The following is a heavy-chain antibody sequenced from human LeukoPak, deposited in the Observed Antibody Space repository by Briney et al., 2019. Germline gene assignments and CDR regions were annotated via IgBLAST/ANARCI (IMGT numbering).Heavy chain of an antibody. D-gene: IGHD6-19*01. CDR1: GYTLTGQD. V-gene: IGHV1-2*02. Sequence: ASVKVSCKASGYTLTGQDMHWVRQAPGQGLEWVGWINPNTGDTNYAQKFQGRVTMTRDTTISTAYMELSRLTSDDTAVYYCASYPRYSSSPPFDYWGQGTLVTVSS. CDR3: ASYPRYSSSPPFDY. J-gene: IGHJ4*02. CDR2: INPNTGDT.